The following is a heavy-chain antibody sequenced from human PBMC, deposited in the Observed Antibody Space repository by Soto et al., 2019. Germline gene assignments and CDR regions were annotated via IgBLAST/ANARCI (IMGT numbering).Heavy chain of an antibody. V-gene: IGHV3-15*01. CDR3: TTHSRRVRPGG. CDR1: GFTFSNAW. J-gene: IGHJ4*02. D-gene: IGHD3-10*01. Sequence: ERQLVESGGGLVKPGGSLRLSCAASGFTFSNAWMSWVRQAPGKGLAWVGRIKSRTDGGTTDYAAPVNGIFTISRDDSKNTLYRQMKRLTTQDSAVYYRTTHSRRVRPGGRGQGTLVTVSS. CDR2: IKSRTDGGTT.